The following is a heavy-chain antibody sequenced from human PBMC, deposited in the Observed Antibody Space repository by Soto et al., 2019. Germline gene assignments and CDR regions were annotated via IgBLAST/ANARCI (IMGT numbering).Heavy chain of an antibody. CDR2: FDPEDGET. Sequence: ASVKVSCKVSGYTLTELSMHWVRQAPGKGLEWMGGFDPEDGETIYAQKFQGRVTMTEDTSTDTAYMELSSLRSEDTAVYYCATVRPRRYFDWLLYYWGQGTLVTVSS. V-gene: IGHV1-24*01. CDR3: ATVRPRRYFDWLLYY. J-gene: IGHJ4*02. D-gene: IGHD3-9*01. CDR1: GYTLTELS.